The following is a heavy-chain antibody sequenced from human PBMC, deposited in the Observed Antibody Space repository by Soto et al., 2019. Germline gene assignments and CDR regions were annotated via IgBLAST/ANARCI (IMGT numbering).Heavy chain of an antibody. CDR1: GFTFSSYS. D-gene: IGHD2-2*01. CDR2: ISSSSSYI. CDR3: AKRDGHQSAPIDY. J-gene: IGHJ4*02. Sequence: PGGSLRLSCAASGFTFSSYSMNWVRQAPGKGLEWVSSISSSSSYIYYADSVKGRFTISRDNAKNSLYLQMNSLRAEDTAVYYCAKRDGHQSAPIDYWGQGTLVTVSS. V-gene: IGHV3-21*01.